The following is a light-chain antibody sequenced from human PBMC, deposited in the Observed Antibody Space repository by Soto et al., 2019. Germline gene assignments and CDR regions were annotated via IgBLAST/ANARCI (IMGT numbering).Light chain of an antibody. CDR3: QSYDSSLSGSYV. CDR2: GNS. Sequence: QSVLTQPPSVYGAPGQRVTISCTGSSSNIGAGYDVHWCQQLPGTAPKLLIYGNSNRPSGVPDRFSGSKSGTSASLAITGLQAEDEADYYCQSYDSSLSGSYVFGTGTKVTVL. J-gene: IGLJ1*01. V-gene: IGLV1-40*01. CDR1: SSNIGAGYD.